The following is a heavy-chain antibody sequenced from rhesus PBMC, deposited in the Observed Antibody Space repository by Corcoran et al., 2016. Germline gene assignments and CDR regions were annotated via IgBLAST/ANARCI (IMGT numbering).Heavy chain of an antibody. V-gene: IGHV4S7*01. CDR1: GGSFSDSDY. D-gene: IGHD2-8*01. J-gene: IGHJ6*01. Sequence: QVQLQESGPGLVKPSETLSTTCAVSGGSFSDSDYWNWFCQPSRRGLEWIGNIYGSSGSTYDNPSLKSRVTISKDTSKNQFSLKLSSVTAADTAVYYCARDPHSLRYCSGGVCYATYYGLDSWGQGVVVTVSS. CDR2: IYGSSGST. CDR3: ARDPHSLRYCSGGVCYATYYGLDS.